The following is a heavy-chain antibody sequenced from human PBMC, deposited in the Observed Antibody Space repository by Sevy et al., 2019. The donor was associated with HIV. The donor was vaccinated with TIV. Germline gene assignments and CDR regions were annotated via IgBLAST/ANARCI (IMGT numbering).Heavy chain of an antibody. Sequence: GGSLRLSCAASGFTFSSFWMTWVRQAPGKGLEWVANINQDGSGIHYVDSVKGRFSISRDNAKNSLNLQMNSLRAEDTAVYYWARALYAYSSYWGQGTLVTVSS. CDR2: INQDGSGI. CDR3: ARALYAYSSY. J-gene: IGHJ4*02. CDR1: GFTFSSFW. D-gene: IGHD4-4*01. V-gene: IGHV3-7*01.